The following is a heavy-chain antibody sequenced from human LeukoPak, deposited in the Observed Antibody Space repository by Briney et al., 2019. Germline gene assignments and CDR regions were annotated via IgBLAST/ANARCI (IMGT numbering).Heavy chain of an antibody. CDR2: ISYDGSNK. V-gene: IGHV3-30*18. Sequence: GGSLRLSCAASGFTFSSYGMHRVRQAPGKGLEWVAVISYDGSNKYYADSVKGRFTISRDNSKNTLYLQMNSLRAEDTAVYYCAKDKHYDYVWGSYPVDYWGQGTLVTVSS. D-gene: IGHD3-16*02. CDR1: GFTFSSYG. J-gene: IGHJ4*02. CDR3: AKDKHYDYVWGSYPVDY.